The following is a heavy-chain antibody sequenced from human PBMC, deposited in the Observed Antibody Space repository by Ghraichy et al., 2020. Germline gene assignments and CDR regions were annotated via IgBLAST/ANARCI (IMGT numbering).Heavy chain of an antibody. Sequence: ESLNISCVDSEFTFSRYAMSWVRQAPSKGLEWVSAISGVDANRYYADSVKGRFTISRDDSKNTLYLEMNSLRAEDTAVYYCARPASPSGSYYSLFGGLLNWGQGTLVTVSS. CDR3: ARPASPSGSYYSLFGGLLN. CDR1: EFTFSRYA. CDR2: ISGVDANR. J-gene: IGHJ4*02. V-gene: IGHV3-23*01. D-gene: IGHD1-26*01.